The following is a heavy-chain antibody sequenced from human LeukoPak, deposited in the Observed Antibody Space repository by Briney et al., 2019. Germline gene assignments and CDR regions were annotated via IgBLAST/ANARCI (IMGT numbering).Heavy chain of an antibody. CDR2: INTGTGNP. CDR1: GYTFTSYA. D-gene: IGHD3-10*01. J-gene: IGHJ4*02. Sequence: ASVTVSCKTSGYTFTSYAMNWVRQAPGQGLEFMGWINTGTGNPTYAQGFTGRFVFSLDTSVSTAYLQISTLKPEDTAVYYCASFGAHSFDYWGQGTLVTVSS. V-gene: IGHV7-4-1*02. CDR3: ASFGAHSFDY.